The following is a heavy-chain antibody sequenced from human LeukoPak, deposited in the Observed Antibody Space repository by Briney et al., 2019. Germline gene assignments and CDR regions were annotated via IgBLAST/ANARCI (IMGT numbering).Heavy chain of an antibody. CDR1: GYNFITYG. V-gene: IGHV1-18*01. Sequence: ASVKVSCKGSGYNFITYGITWVRQAPGQGLEWMGWISAYNGNTNYAQKLQGRVTMTTDTSTSTAYMELRSLRSDDTAVYYCAREFNSGSYGYWGQGTLVTVSS. CDR2: ISAYNGNT. J-gene: IGHJ4*02. CDR3: AREFNSGSYGY. D-gene: IGHD1-26*01.